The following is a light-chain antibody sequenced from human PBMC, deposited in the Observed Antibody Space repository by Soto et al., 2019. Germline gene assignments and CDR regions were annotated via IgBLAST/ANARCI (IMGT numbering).Light chain of an antibody. V-gene: IGLV2-14*01. Sequence: QSALTQPASVSGSPGQSIAISCTGTRSDVGAYGYVSWYQQHPGKAPKLMLFEVSMRPSGVSNRFSGSKSGNTASLTISGLQADGEADYYFSSYTTGNPVVFGGGTKLTVL. CDR2: EVS. CDR1: RSDVGAYGY. J-gene: IGLJ3*02. CDR3: SSYTTGNPVV.